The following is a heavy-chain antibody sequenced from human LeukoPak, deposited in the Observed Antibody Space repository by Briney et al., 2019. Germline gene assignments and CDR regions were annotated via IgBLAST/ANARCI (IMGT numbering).Heavy chain of an antibody. Sequence: GGSLRLSCEVSGFSFSTYWMTWVRQAPGKGLEWVANINQHGSETYYVDSVKGRFIISRDNAKNSLFLQMDSLTGEDTAVYYCSRGGLYRYSGTSGDYWGQGTLVTVSS. CDR1: GFSFSTYW. CDR2: INQHGSET. J-gene: IGHJ4*02. CDR3: SRGGLYRYSGTSGDY. V-gene: IGHV3-7*01. D-gene: IGHD1-26*01.